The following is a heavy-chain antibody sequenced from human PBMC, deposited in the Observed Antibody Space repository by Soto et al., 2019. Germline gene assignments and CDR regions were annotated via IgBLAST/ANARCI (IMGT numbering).Heavy chain of an antibody. CDR3: AKRDIVVVPAATFSWFDP. CDR2: ISGSGGST. D-gene: IGHD2-2*01. V-gene: IGHV3-23*01. CDR1: GFTFSSYA. J-gene: IGHJ5*02. Sequence: VQLLESGGGLVQPGGSLRLSCAASGFTFSSYAMSWVRQAPGKGLEWVSAISGSGGSTYYADSVKGRFTISRDNSKNTLYLQMNSLRAEDTAVYYCAKRDIVVVPAATFSWFDPWGQGTLVTVSS.